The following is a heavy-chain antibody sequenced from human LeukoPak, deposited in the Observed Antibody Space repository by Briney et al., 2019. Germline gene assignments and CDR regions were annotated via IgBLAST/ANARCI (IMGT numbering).Heavy chain of an antibody. CDR1: GFTFSSYG. J-gene: IGHJ6*03. CDR2: ISYDGSNK. Sequence: GRSLRLSCAASGFTFSSYGMHWVRQAPGKGLEWVAVISYDGSNKYYADSVKGRFTISRDNSKNTLYLQMNSLRAEDTAVYYCARGRWDTAMASIPQSYYYYMDVWGKGTTVTVSS. D-gene: IGHD5-18*01. CDR3: ARGRWDTAMASIPQSYYYYMDV. V-gene: IGHV3-30*03.